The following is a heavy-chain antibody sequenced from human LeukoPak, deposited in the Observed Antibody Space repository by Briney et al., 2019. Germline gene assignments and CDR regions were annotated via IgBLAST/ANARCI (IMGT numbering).Heavy chain of an antibody. Sequence: SETLSLTCAVSGGSISSGGYSWSWIRQPPGKGLEWIGYIYHSGSTYHNPSLKSRVTISVDRSKNQFSLKLSSVTAADTAVYYCAGLKELDAFDIWGQGTMVTVSS. CDR3: AGLKELDAFDI. V-gene: IGHV4-30-2*01. J-gene: IGHJ3*02. CDR2: IYHSGST. CDR1: GGSISSGGYS. D-gene: IGHD1-7*01.